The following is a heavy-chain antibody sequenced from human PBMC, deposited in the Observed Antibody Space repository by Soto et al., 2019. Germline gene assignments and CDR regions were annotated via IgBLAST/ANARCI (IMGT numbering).Heavy chain of an antibody. D-gene: IGHD1-26*01. V-gene: IGHV1-3*01. CDR1: GGTFRSYA. Sequence: ASVPVSFPASGGTFRSYAIILVRQAPGQRLEWMGWINAGNGNTKYSQKFQGRVTIIRDTSASTAYMELSSLRSEDTAVYYCARGASPLIDYWGQGTLVTVSS. CDR2: INAGNGNT. J-gene: IGHJ4*02. CDR3: ARGASPLIDY.